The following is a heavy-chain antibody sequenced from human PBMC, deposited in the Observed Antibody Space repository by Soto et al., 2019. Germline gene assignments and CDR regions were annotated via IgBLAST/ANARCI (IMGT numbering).Heavy chain of an antibody. J-gene: IGHJ4*02. D-gene: IGHD3-10*01. CDR3: ARGGSFGY. CDR2: IYYSGST. V-gene: IGHV4-59*08. CDR1: GGSISSYY. Sequence: QVQLQESGPGLVKPSETLSLTCTVSGGSISSYYWSWIRQPPGKGLEWIGYIYYSGSTNYNPSRKSRVTISVDTSKNQFSLKLSSVTAADTAVYYCARGGSFGYWGQGTLVTVSS.